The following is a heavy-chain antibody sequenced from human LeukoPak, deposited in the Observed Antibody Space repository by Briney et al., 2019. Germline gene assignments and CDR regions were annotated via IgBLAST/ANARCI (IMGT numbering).Heavy chain of an antibody. V-gene: IGHV4-30-4*07. CDR3: ARGAYYYDSQYNWFDP. Sequence: SQTLSLTCAVSGGSICSGGYSWSWIRQPPGKGLEWIGYIYYSGSTYYNPSLKSRVTISVDTSKNQFSLKLSSVTAADTAVYYCARGAYYYDSQYNWFDPWGQGTLVTVSS. D-gene: IGHD3-22*01. J-gene: IGHJ5*02. CDR1: GGSICSGGYS. CDR2: IYYSGST.